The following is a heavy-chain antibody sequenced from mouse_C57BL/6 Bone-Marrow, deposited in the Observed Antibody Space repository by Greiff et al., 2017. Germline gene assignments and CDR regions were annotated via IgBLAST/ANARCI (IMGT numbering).Heavy chain of an antibody. Sequence: QVQLQQSGAELVKPGASVKISCKASGYAFSSSWMNWVKQRPGKGLEWIGQIYPGDGDTNYNGKFKGKATLTADKSSSTAYMQRSSLTSEDSAVYFCARSWDYDFDYWGQGTTLTVSS. J-gene: IGHJ2*01. D-gene: IGHD2-4*01. CDR3: ARSWDYDFDY. CDR1: GYAFSSSW. CDR2: IYPGDGDT. V-gene: IGHV1-80*01.